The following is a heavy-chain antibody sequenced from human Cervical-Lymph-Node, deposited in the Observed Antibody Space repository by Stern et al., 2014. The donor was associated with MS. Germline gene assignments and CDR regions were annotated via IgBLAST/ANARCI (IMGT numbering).Heavy chain of an antibody. J-gene: IGHJ6*02. Sequence: VQLVESGGGLVKPGGSLRLSCAASGFTFSHAWMSWVRQAPGKGLAWVGRLQSKTDGATTDYAAPVKGRFTISREDSKNTLFLQMNSLRTEDTAVYYCSRLNFYDSSASSYYFYGLDVWGQGTTVTVSS. CDR1: GFTFSHAW. V-gene: IGHV3-15*01. CDR2: LQSKTDGATT. D-gene: IGHD3-22*01. CDR3: SRLNFYDSSASSYYFYGLDV.